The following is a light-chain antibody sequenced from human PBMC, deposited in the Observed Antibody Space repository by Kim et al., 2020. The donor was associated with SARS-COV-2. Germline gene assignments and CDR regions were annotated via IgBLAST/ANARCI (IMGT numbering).Light chain of an antibody. CDR3: QQYNDWPRT. J-gene: IGKJ1*01. CDR1: QTINTY. Sequence: EIVMTQSPATLSVSPGERATLSCRASQTINTYLAWYQQHPGQPPRLLIYGASTRATRIPARFGGSGSGTEFTLTISSLQSEDFAVYYCQQYNDWPRTFGQGTKVDIK. CDR2: GAS. V-gene: IGKV3-15*01.